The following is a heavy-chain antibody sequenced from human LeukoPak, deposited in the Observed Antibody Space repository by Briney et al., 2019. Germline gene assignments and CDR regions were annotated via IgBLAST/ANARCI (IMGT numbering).Heavy chain of an antibody. V-gene: IGHV4-30-2*01. CDR3: ARGGADIVLMVYAMRDSDY. J-gene: IGHJ4*02. D-gene: IGHD2-8*01. CDR2: IYHSGST. Sequence: SETLSLTCAVSGGSISSGGYSWSWIRQPPGKGLEWIGYIYHSGSTNYNPSLKSRVTISVDTSKNQLSLKLSSVTAADTAVYYCARGGADIVLMVYAMRDSDYWGQGTLVTVSS. CDR1: GGSISSGGYS.